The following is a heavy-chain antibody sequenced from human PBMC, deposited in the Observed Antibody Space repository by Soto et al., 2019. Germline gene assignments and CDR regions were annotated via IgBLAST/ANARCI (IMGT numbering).Heavy chain of an antibody. V-gene: IGHV3-23*01. CDR3: AKQPTPLGGYGDYRYFFDY. Sequence: GGSLRLSCAASGFTFSSYAMSWVRQAPGKGLEWVSAINGSGGSTYYADSVKGRFTISRDNSKSPLYLQMNSLRAKDPAVYYCAKQPTPLGGYGDYRYFFDYWGQGTLVTVSS. D-gene: IGHD4-17*01. CDR1: GFTFSSYA. J-gene: IGHJ4*02. CDR2: INGSGGST.